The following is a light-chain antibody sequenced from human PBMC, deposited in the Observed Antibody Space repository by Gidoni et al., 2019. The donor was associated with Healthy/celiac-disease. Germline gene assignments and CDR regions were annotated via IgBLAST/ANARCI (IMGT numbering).Light chain of an antibody. Sequence: EIVMTQSPATLSVSPGERATLYCRASQSISSNLAWYQQKPGQAPRLLIYGASTRATGIPARFSGSGSGKEFTLTISSLQSEDFAVYYCQQYNNWPPLTFGGGTKVEIK. J-gene: IGKJ4*01. V-gene: IGKV3-15*01. CDR3: QQYNNWPPLT. CDR2: GAS. CDR1: QSISSN.